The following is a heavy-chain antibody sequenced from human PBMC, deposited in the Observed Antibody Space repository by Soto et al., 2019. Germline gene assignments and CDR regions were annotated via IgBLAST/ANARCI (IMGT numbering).Heavy chain of an antibody. Sequence: EVQLVESGGGLVQPGGSLRLSCTASGFTFSDSWMTWVRQAPGKGLEWVARIKPDESEKKYADSVKGRFAISRDNGKNSQYLQMDSLRGEDTAVYYGVRGGSTYADWCQGTLVSVCS. V-gene: IGHV3-7*01. D-gene: IGHD4-4*01. CDR1: GFTFSDSW. J-gene: IGHJ4*02. CDR2: IKPDESEK. CDR3: VRGGSTYAD.